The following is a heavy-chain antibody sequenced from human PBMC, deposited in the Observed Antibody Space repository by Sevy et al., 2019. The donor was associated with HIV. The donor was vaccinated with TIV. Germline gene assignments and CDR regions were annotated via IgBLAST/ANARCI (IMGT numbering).Heavy chain of an antibody. D-gene: IGHD2-21*02. CDR1: GFTFGDYG. CDR2: ISYDGNNK. CDR3: AKVTHAHFYYYGMDV. J-gene: IGHJ6*02. Sequence: GGCLRLSCAASGFTFGDYGMHWVRQAPGKGLEWGAVISYDGNNKYYADSVKGRFTISRDNSKNTLFLQMNNLRPEDSAVYYCAKVTHAHFYYYGMDVWGQGTAVTVSS. V-gene: IGHV3-30*18.